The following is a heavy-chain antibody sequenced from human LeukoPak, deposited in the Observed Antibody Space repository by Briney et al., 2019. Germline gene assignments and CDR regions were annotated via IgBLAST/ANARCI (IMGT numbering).Heavy chain of an antibody. V-gene: IGHV4-4*02. J-gene: IGHJ5*02. D-gene: IGHD2-2*01. CDR1: GGSIINSNW. Sequence: SGTLSLTCAVSGGSIINSNWWSWVRQPPGKGLEWIGETDHSGSTSYNPSLKSRVTISVDTSKNQFSLKLSSVTAADTAVYYCARLQYCSGTSCYWFDPWGQGTLVTVSS. CDR3: ARLQYCSGTSCYWFDP. CDR2: TDHSGST.